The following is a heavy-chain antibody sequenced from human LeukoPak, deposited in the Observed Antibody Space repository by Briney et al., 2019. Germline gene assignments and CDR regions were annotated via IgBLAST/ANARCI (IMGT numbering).Heavy chain of an antibody. D-gene: IGHD6-13*01. J-gene: IGHJ4*02. CDR2: ISYDGSNK. Sequence: GSLRLSCAASGFTFSSYGMHWVRQAPGKGLEWVAVISYDGSNKYYADSVKGRFTISRDNSKNTLYLQMNSLRAEDTAVYYCAKDRDSSSWYVSYFDYWGQGTLVTVSS. CDR1: GFTFSSYG. V-gene: IGHV3-30*18. CDR3: AKDRDSSSWYVSYFDY.